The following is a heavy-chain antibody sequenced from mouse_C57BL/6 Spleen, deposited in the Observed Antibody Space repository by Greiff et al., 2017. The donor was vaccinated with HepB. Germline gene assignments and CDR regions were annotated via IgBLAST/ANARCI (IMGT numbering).Heavy chain of an antibody. J-gene: IGHJ4*01. V-gene: IGHV1-54*01. CDR3: ARQALYDYDDYAMDY. CDR1: GYAFTNYL. Sequence: QVQLQQSGAELVRPGTSVKVSCKASGYAFTNYLIEWVKQRPGQGLEWIGVINPGSGGTNYNEKFKGKATLTADKSSNTAYMQLSSLTSEDSAVYFCARQALYDYDDYAMDYWGQGTSVTVSS. D-gene: IGHD2-4*01. CDR2: INPGSGGT.